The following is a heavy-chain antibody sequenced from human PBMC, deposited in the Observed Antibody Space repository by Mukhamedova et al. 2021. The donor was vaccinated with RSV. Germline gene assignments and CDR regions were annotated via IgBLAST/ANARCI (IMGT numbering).Heavy chain of an antibody. J-gene: IGHJ2*01. Sequence: GDVYYPDSVKGRFTISRDNAKNSLYLQMNSLTAGDTAVYYCAREVRDSQTRNWYFDLWGRGTLVTVSS. CDR3: AREVRDSQTRNWYFDL. CDR2: GDV. D-gene: IGHD3-9*01. V-gene: IGHV3-13*01.